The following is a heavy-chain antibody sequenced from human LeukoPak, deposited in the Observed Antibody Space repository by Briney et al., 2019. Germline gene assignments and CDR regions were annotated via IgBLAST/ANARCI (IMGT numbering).Heavy chain of an antibody. V-gene: IGHV1-46*01. CDR2: INPSGDST. D-gene: IGHD3-10*01. CDR1: GHTITNYY. J-gene: IGHJ4*02. Sequence: GASVKVSCKASGHTITNYYMHWVRQAPGQGLEWMGMINPSGDSTSYAQKFQGTVTMTRDTSTSTVYMELSSLRSEDTAVYYCARGLGSASYYDYWGQGTLVTVSS. CDR3: ARGLGSASYYDY.